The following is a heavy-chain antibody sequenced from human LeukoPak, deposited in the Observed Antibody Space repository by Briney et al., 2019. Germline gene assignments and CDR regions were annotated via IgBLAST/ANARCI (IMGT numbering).Heavy chain of an antibody. CDR1: GFTFSSYG. Sequence: GGSLRLSCAASGFTFSSYGMHWVRQAPGKGLEWVAVIPYDGSNKYYADSVKGRFTISRDNSKNTLYLQMNSLRAEDTAVYYCAKGTAMVFDYWGQGTLVTVSS. J-gene: IGHJ4*02. D-gene: IGHD5-18*01. CDR3: AKGTAMVFDY. V-gene: IGHV3-30*18. CDR2: IPYDGSNK.